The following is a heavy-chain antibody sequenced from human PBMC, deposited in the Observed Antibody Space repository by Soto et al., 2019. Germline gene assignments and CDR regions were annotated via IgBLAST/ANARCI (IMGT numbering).Heavy chain of an antibody. V-gene: IGHV1-18*04. Sequence: QVQLMQSGAEVKKPGASVKVSCKASGYTFTSYGISWVRQAPGQGLEWMGWISAYNGNTNYAQKLQGRVTMTTDTSTSTAYMELRSLRSDDTAVYYCARVDDILPGYPPAGNAFDIWGQGTMVTVSS. CDR3: ARVDDILPGYPPAGNAFDI. J-gene: IGHJ3*02. D-gene: IGHD3-9*01. CDR2: ISAYNGNT. CDR1: GYTFTSYG.